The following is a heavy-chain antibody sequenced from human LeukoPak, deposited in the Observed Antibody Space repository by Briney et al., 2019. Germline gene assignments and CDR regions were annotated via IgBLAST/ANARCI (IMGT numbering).Heavy chain of an antibody. CDR3: ARGYDYGDYVGDFDY. CDR1: GYTCTSYV. Sequence: GPVKVSCKASGYTCTSYVMNWVRQAPGQGLEWVGWITTYNGNTNYAQKLQGRVTMITGTSTSTAYMDLRGLRSDDTAVYYCARGYDYGDYVGDFDYWGQGTLVTVSS. V-gene: IGHV1-18*01. D-gene: IGHD4-17*01. J-gene: IGHJ4*02. CDR2: ITTYNGNT.